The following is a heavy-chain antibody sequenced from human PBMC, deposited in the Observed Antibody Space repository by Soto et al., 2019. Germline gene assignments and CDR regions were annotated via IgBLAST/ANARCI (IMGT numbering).Heavy chain of an antibody. CDR1: GYTFTSYA. V-gene: IGHV1-18*01. CDR3: AGDADRWDQSFCDS. CDR2: ISAYNGNT. Sequence: ASVKVSCKASGYTFTSYAISWVRQAPGQGLEWMGWISAYNGNTNYAQKFQGRVTMTTDISTSTTYMELRSLTSDDTAVYYCAGDADRWDQSFCDSWGQGTRVTVSS. D-gene: IGHD1-26*01. J-gene: IGHJ5*01.